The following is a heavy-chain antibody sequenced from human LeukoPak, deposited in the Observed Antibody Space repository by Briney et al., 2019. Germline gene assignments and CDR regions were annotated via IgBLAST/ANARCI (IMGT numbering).Heavy chain of an antibody. Sequence: PGGSLRLSCAASGFTFSSYGMHWVRQAPGKGLEWVAFIRYDGSNKYYADSVKGRFTISRDNSKNTLYLQMNSLRAEDTAVYYCAKRLVTPPRDAFDIWGQGTMVTVSS. CDR2: IRYDGSNK. D-gene: IGHD3-9*01. CDR3: AKRLVTPPRDAFDI. J-gene: IGHJ3*02. CDR1: GFTFSSYG. V-gene: IGHV3-30*02.